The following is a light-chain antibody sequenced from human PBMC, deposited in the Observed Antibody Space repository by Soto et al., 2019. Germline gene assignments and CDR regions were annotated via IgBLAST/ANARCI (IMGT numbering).Light chain of an antibody. Sequence: EIVLTQSPATLSLSPGERATLSCGASQSVSSYLAWYQQKPGQAPRLLIYDVSKRATGIPARFSGSGSGTDFTLTISSLEPEDFAVYYCQQRSNWPWTFGQGTKVDIK. CDR3: QQRSNWPWT. J-gene: IGKJ1*01. V-gene: IGKV3-11*01. CDR1: QSVSSY. CDR2: DVS.